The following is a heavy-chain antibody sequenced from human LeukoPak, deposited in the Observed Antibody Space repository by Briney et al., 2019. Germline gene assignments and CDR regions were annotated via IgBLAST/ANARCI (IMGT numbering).Heavy chain of an antibody. V-gene: IGHV3-66*01. CDR2: IYSGGST. D-gene: IGHD3-9*01. Sequence: GGSLRLSCAASGFTVSSNYMSWVRQAPGKGLEWVSVIYSGGSTYYADSVKGRFTISRDNSKNTLYLQMNSLKTEDTAVYYCTTSVGYYDILTASGGGQGTLVTVSS. CDR1: GFTVSSNY. J-gene: IGHJ4*02. CDR3: TTSVGYYDILTASG.